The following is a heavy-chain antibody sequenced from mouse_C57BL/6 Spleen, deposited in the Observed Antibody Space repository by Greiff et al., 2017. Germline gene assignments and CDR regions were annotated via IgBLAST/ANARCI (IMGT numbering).Heavy chain of an antibody. CDR3: ARRGYDGYYVFAY. Sequence: VQLQQSGAELVKPGASVKMSCKASGYTFTTYPIEWMKQNHGKSLEWIGNFHPYNDDTKYNEKFKGKATLTVEKSSSTVYLEISRLTSDDSAVYYCARRGYDGYYVFAYWGQGTLVTVSA. V-gene: IGHV1-47*01. D-gene: IGHD2-3*01. J-gene: IGHJ3*01. CDR1: GYTFTTYP. CDR2: FHPYNDDT.